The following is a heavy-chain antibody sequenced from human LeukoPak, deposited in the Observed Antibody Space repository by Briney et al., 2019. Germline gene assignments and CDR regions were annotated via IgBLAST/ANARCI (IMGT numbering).Heavy chain of an antibody. CDR3: ARDPTLGYCSSTSCYGNYYYGMDV. CDR1: GYAFTGYY. J-gene: IGHJ6*02. Sequence: GASVKVSCKASGYAFTGYYMHWVRQAPGQGLEWMGWINPNSGGTNYAQKFQGWVTMTRDTSISTAYMELSRLRSDDTAVYYCARDPTLGYCSSTSCYGNYYYGMDVWGQGTTVTVSS. CDR2: INPNSGGT. V-gene: IGHV1-2*04. D-gene: IGHD2-2*01.